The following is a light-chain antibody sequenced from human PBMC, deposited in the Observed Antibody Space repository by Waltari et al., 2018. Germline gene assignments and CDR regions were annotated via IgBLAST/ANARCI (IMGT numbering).Light chain of an antibody. CDR2: DVS. V-gene: IGLV2-11*01. CDR3: CSYAGNYTWV. CDR1: SSDVGSYKY. J-gene: IGLJ3*02. Sequence: QSALTQPRSVSGSPGQSVTISCTGTSSDVGSYKYVSWYQQHPGKAPKLMIYDVSKRPSGVPDRFSGSKSGNTASLTISGLQAEDEADYYCCSYAGNYTWVFGGGTKLTVL.